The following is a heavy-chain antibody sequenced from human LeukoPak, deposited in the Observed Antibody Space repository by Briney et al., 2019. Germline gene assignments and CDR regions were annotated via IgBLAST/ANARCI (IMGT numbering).Heavy chain of an antibody. V-gene: IGHV1-8*01. CDR2: MNPNSGNT. D-gene: IGHD6-19*01. Sequence: ASVKVSCKASGYTFTSYDINWVRQATGQGLEWMGCMNPNSGNTGYAQKFQGRVTMTRNTSISTAYMELSSLRSEDTAVYYCARGPWYSSGWFYYYYYMDVWGKGTTVTISS. CDR3: ARGPWYSSGWFYYYYYMDV. CDR1: GYTFTSYD. J-gene: IGHJ6*03.